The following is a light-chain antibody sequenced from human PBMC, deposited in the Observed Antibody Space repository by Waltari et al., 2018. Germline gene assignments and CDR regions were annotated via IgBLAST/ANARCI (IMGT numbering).Light chain of an antibody. J-gene: IGKJ4*01. V-gene: IGKV3-15*01. CDR3: QQYKYWPPLT. CDR2: DAS. Sequence: EIVMTQSPVTLSVSLGERATLSCRASQSVSSDLAWYQQKPRQAPRLLIYDASTRAAGLAARFSASGSGTEFTLTISSLQYEDFAVYYCQQYKYWPPLTFGGGTKVEIK. CDR1: QSVSSD.